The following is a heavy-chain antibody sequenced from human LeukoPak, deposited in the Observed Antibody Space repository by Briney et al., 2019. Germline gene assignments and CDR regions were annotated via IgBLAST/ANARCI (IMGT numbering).Heavy chain of an antibody. Sequence: PSETLSLTCTVSGGSINNYYWTWIRQPAGKGLEWIGRIYTSGTTNYNPSLKSRVTMSVDTSKNQFSLKLSSVTAADTAVYYCARGYPNDIVGASFDSWGQGTLVTVSS. CDR3: ARGYPNDIVGASFDS. CDR1: GGSINNYY. J-gene: IGHJ4*02. V-gene: IGHV4-4*07. D-gene: IGHD1-26*01. CDR2: IYTSGTT.